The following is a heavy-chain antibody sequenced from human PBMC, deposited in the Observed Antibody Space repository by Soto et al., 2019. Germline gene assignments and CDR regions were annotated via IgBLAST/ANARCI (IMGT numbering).Heavy chain of an antibody. Sequence: QVQLQESGPGLVKPSQTLSLTCTVSGGSISSGGYYWSWIRQHPGKGLEWIGYIYYSGSTYYNPSLESRVTLSGDPAKTRFSLKLSSVTAADTVVYYCARSIAVAGPSLDYYGMDVWGQGTAVAVSS. J-gene: IGHJ6*02. CDR2: IYYSGST. D-gene: IGHD6-19*01. V-gene: IGHV4-31*03. CDR3: ARSIAVAGPSLDYYGMDV. CDR1: GGSISSGGYY.